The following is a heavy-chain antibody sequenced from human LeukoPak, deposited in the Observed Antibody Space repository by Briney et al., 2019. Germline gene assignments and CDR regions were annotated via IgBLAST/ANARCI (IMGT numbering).Heavy chain of an antibody. V-gene: IGHV4-34*01. Sequence: SETLSLTCAVYGGPFSGYYWSWIRQPPGKGLEGIGEINHSGSTNYNPSLKSRVTISVDTSKNQFSLKLSSVTAADTAVYYCVSRNYGSAVWGQGTLVTVSS. D-gene: IGHD3-10*01. J-gene: IGHJ4*02. CDR1: GGPFSGYY. CDR2: INHSGST. CDR3: VSRNYGSAV.